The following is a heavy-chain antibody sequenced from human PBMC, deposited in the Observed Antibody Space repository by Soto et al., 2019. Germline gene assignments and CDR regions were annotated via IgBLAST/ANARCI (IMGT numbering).Heavy chain of an antibody. CDR1: GFTFSSYG. CDR3: AGYSSGWYHGY. V-gene: IGHV3-30*03. CDR2: ISYDGSNK. Sequence: GSLRLSCAASGFTFSSYGMHWVRQAPGKGLEWVAVISYDGSNKYYADSVKGRFTISRDNSKNTLYLQMNSLRAEDTAVYYCAGYSSGWYHGYWGQGTLVTVSS. D-gene: IGHD6-19*01. J-gene: IGHJ4*02.